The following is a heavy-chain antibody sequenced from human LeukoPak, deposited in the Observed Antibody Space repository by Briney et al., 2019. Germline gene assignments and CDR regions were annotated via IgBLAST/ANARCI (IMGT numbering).Heavy chain of an antibody. D-gene: IGHD3-22*01. Sequence: SETLSLTCTVSGGSISSYYWSWIRQPAGKGLEWIGRIYTSGSTNYNPSLKSRVTMSVDTSKNQFSLKLSSVTAADTAVYYCARHYYDSSGYYLEGFDIWGQGTMVTVSS. CDR3: ARHYYDSSGYYLEGFDI. V-gene: IGHV4-4*07. CDR1: GGSISSYY. J-gene: IGHJ3*02. CDR2: IYTSGST.